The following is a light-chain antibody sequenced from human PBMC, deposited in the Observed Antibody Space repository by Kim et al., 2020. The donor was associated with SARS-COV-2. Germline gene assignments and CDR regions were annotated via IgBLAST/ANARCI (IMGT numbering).Light chain of an antibody. CDR1: SGHSSYD. Sequence: QPVLTQSPSASASLGASVRLTCTLSSGHSSYDIAWHQQQPEKGPRYLMKVNSDGSHTKGDGIPDRFSGSSSGAERYLTISSLQSDDEADYYCQTWGPGFRVFGGGTKLTVL. CDR3: QTWGPGFRV. V-gene: IGLV4-69*01. J-gene: IGLJ3*02. CDR2: VNSDGSH.